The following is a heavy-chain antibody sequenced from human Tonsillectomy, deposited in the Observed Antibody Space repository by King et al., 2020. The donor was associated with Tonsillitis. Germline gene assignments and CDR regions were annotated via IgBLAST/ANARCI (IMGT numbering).Heavy chain of an antibody. J-gene: IGHJ5*02. CDR3: TTDCSRTRCYEWAWFDN. CDR2: IKSKSDGETT. Sequence: VQLVESGGGLVKPGGSVRLSCAASGFTFSNAWMSWVRQAPGKGLEWVGRIKSKSDGETTDYAVPVKGRFTISRDDSQNTLFLQMNGLKTEDTAVYYCTTDCSRTRCYEWAWFDNWGQGSLVTVSS. CDR1: GFTFSNAW. D-gene: IGHD2-2*01. V-gene: IGHV3-15*01.